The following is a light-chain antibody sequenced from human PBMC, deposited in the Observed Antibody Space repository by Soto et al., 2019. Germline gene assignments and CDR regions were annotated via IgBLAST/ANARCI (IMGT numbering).Light chain of an antibody. CDR3: FSFKTTSTHV. V-gene: IGLV2-14*01. CDR2: EVN. CDR1: SSDIGAYDY. Sequence: QFVLTQPASLSGSPGQSITISCTGTSSDIGAYDYVSWFQQHPGKAPKLMISEVNNRPSGVSNRFSGSKSGNTAYLTISGLQVEDEAAYFCFSFKTTSTHVFGTGTKVTVL. J-gene: IGLJ1*01.